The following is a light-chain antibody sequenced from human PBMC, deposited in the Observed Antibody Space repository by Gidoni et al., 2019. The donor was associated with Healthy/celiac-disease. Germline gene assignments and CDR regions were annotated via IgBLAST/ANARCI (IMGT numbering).Light chain of an antibody. CDR1: QSISSY. Sequence: DIQMTQSPSSLSASVADRVTITCRASQSISSYLNWYQQKPGKAPKLLIYAASSLQSGVPSRFSGSGSGTDFTLTISSLQPGYFATYYCQQSYSTLWTFGQGTKVEIK. CDR2: AAS. V-gene: IGKV1-39*01. J-gene: IGKJ1*01. CDR3: QQSYSTLWT.